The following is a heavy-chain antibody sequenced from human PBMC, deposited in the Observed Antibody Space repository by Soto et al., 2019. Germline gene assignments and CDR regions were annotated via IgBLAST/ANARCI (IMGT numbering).Heavy chain of an antibody. D-gene: IGHD6-13*01. CDR1: GFTFSNYA. V-gene: IGHV3-23*01. Sequence: LRLSCTASGFTFSNYAMSWVRQAPGKGVEWVSSLSGSGDSTYYADSVKGRFTISRDNSRNRLYLQMNSLRAEDTAVYYCARDGSSSWYDGMDVWGQGTTVTVSS. J-gene: IGHJ6*02. CDR3: ARDGSSSWYDGMDV. CDR2: LSGSGDST.